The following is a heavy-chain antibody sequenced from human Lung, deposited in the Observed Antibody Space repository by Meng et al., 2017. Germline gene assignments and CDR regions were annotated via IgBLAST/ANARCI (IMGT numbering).Heavy chain of an antibody. D-gene: IGHD2-21*01. CDR1: GYTFTAYY. CDR3: AKALGWGSSPDY. J-gene: IGHJ4*02. Sequence: QVQLVQFGADVKKPGASVKVSCKASGYTFTAYYIHWVRQAPGQGLEWMGRINPNSGGTNFAQKFQGRVIMTRDTSISTAYMELSSLGFDDTAVYYCAKALGWGSSPDYWGQGILVTVSS. V-gene: IGHV1-2*06. CDR2: INPNSGGT.